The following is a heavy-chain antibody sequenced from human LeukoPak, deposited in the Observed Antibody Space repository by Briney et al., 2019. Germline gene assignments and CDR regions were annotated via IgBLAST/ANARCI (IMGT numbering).Heavy chain of an antibody. CDR3: ASDVTVAAVRMAFDV. D-gene: IGHD2-15*01. Sequence: ASVKVSCKASGGIFTNYAFSWVRQAPGQGLEWMGRIVPILGVAIYPQKFQDRVTITADKSTSTAYMEVTSLTSDDTAMYYCASDVTVAAVRMAFDVWARVTMVTVSS. CDR1: GGIFTNYA. V-gene: IGHV1-69*04. CDR2: IVPILGVA. J-gene: IGHJ3*01.